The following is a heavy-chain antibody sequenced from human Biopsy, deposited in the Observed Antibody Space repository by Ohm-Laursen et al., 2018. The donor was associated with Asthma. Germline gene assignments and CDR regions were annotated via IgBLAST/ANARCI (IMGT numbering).Heavy chain of an antibody. Sequence: SAKVSCKISGYSLTDLSMHWVRQAPGQGLEWMGGHDHEEGGTVNARRFQGRVTTTEDTSTDTAYMELSSLSSDDTAVYYCASDFPKDYVRYNFQFWGQGTLVTVSS. J-gene: IGHJ4*02. CDR3: ASDFPKDYVRYNFQF. CDR2: HDHEEGGT. V-gene: IGHV1-24*01. D-gene: IGHD4-17*01. CDR1: GYSLTDLS.